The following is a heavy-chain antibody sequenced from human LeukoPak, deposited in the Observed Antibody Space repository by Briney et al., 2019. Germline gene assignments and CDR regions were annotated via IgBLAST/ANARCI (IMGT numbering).Heavy chain of an antibody. J-gene: IGHJ5*02. V-gene: IGHV4-59*01. CDR2: IYYSGST. CDR1: GGSISSYY. Sequence: SETLSLTCTVSGGSISSYYWSWVRQPPGKGLEWLGYIYYSGSTNYNPSRKSRVTISVDTSKNQFSLKLSSVTAADAAVYDCARDSSSWTPGWFDPWGQGTLVTVSS. CDR3: ARDSSSWTPGWFDP. D-gene: IGHD6-13*01.